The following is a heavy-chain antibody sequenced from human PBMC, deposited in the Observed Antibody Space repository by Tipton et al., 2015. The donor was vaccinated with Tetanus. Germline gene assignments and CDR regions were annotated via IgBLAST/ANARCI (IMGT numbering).Heavy chain of an antibody. CDR1: GFAFGDFV. CDR3: ATGGYSTGWYEVDK. J-gene: IGHJ4*02. V-gene: IGHV3-9*01. D-gene: IGHD6-19*01. Sequence: RSLRLSCEASGFAFGDFVMHWVRQAPGKGPEWVSSISWNSAMIAYADSVRGRFTISRDNAKMSLYLQMRSLRAEDTAFYYCATGGYSTGWYEVDKWGQGTLVTVSS. CDR2: ISWNSAMI.